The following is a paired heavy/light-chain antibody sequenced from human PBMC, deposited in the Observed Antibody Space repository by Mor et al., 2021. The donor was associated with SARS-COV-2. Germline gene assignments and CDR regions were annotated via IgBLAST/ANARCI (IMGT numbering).Heavy chain of an antibody. Sequence: EVQLVESGGGLVQPGGSLRLSCSGSGFTFSSYAMHWVRQAPGKGLEHVSAITSNAGSTFSAESVKGRFTISRDNSKSTLYLQMTSLRPEDTAVYYCVKDRGAVRAYFEYWGQGTLVTVSS. CDR2: ITSNAGST. CDR3: VKDRGAVRAYFEY. V-gene: IGHV3-64D*06. J-gene: IGHJ4*02. D-gene: IGHD3-10*01. CDR1: GFTFSSYA.
Light chain of an antibody. J-gene: IGKJ5*01. CDR2: AAS. CDR3: QQYDLYPLT. CDR1: QDISNY. Sequence: DIQMTQSPSSLSASVGDRVTITCRASQDISNYLAWFQQKPGKAPKSLIYAASSLQSGVPSKFSGSGSGTDFTLTISSLQPEDFATYYCQQYDLYPLTFGQGTRLEI. V-gene: IGKV1-16*02.